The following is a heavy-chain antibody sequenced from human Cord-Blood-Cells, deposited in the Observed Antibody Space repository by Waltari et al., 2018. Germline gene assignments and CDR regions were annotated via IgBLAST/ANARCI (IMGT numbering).Heavy chain of an antibody. CDR3: ANSRAAGIFDY. Sequence: EVQLLESGGGLVQPGGSLRLPCAASGFTFSSYALSWVRQAPGKGLEWVSAISGSGGSTYYADSVKGRFTISRDNSKNTLYLQMNSLRAEDTAVYYCANSRAAGIFDYWGQGTLVTVSS. CDR2: ISGSGGST. J-gene: IGHJ4*02. D-gene: IGHD6-13*01. CDR1: GFTFSSYA. V-gene: IGHV3-23*01.